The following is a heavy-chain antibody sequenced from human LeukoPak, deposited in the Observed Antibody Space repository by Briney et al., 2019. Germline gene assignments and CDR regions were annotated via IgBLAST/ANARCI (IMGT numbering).Heavy chain of an antibody. J-gene: IGHJ3*01. Sequence: SETLSLTCTVSGGSISSYYWSWIRQPPGKGLEWIGYIYYSGSTNYNPSLKSRVTISVDTSKNQFSLKLSSVTAADTAVYYCAREVLGAFDLWGQGTMVTVSS. CDR1: GGSISSYY. CDR2: IYYSGST. D-gene: IGHD3-16*01. V-gene: IGHV4-59*01. CDR3: AREVLGAFDL.